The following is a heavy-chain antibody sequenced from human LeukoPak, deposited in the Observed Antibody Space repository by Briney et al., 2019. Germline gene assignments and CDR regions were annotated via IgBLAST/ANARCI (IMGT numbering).Heavy chain of an antibody. Sequence: QPGGTLRLSCAASGITFSSYAMSWVRQAPGKGLEWVSAISGSGGSTYYADSVKGRFTISRDNSKNTLYLQMNSLRAEDTAVYYCAKDPNIAVEYAFDIWGQGTMVTVSS. D-gene: IGHD6-19*01. CDR1: GITFSSYA. CDR2: ISGSGGST. J-gene: IGHJ3*02. CDR3: AKDPNIAVEYAFDI. V-gene: IGHV3-23*01.